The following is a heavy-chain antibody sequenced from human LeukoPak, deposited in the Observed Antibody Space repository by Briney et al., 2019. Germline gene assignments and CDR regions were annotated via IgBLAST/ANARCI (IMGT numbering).Heavy chain of an antibody. Sequence: PSETLTLTCAVYGGSFSGYYWSWIRQPPGKGLEWIGEINHSGSTNYNPSLKSRVTISVDTSKNQFSLKLSSVTAADTAVYYCARVSVLEPSYYFDYWGQGTLVTVSS. V-gene: IGHV4-34*01. CDR2: INHSGST. CDR3: ARVSVLEPSYYFDY. D-gene: IGHD1-1*01. J-gene: IGHJ4*02. CDR1: GGSFSGYY.